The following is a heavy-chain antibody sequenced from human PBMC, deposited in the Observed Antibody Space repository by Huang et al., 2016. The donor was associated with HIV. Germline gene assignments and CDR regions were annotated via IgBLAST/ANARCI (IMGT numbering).Heavy chain of an antibody. Sequence: QVHLVQSGAEVKKPGASVKVSCKASGYIFTNYDINWVRQAPGRGLEWMGWMNPNTGNTGFAQSFQGRVTMTRKTSITTAYMELTSLTSEDTAVYYCARFAYGDLDYWGLGTLVIVSS. CDR3: ARFAYGDLDY. CDR1: GYIFTNYD. J-gene: IGHJ4*02. D-gene: IGHD4-17*01. V-gene: IGHV1-8*02. CDR2: MNPNTGNT.